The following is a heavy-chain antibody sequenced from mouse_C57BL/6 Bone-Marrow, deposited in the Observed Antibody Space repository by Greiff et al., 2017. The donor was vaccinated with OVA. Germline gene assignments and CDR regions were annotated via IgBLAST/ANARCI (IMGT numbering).Heavy chain of an antibody. D-gene: IGHD1-1*02. CDR2: IYPRSGNT. CDR3: ARREGSGVKY. CDR1: GYTFTSYG. V-gene: IGHV1-81*01. J-gene: IGHJ2*01. Sequence: QVQLKESGAELARPGASVKLSCKASGYTFTSYGISWVKQRTGQGLEWIGEIYPRSGNTYYNEKFKGKATLTADKSSSTAYMQLRSLTSEDSAVYYCARREGSGVKYWGQGTTLTVSS.